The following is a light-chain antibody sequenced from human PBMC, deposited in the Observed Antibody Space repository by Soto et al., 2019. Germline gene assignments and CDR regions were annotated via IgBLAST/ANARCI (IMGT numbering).Light chain of an antibody. CDR2: YDS. CDR1: IIGSKS. J-gene: IGLJ3*02. V-gene: IGLV3-21*04. Sequence: SYELTQPPSVSVAPGKTARITCGGNIIGSKSVHWYQQKPGQAPVLVIYYDSDRPSGIPERFSGSNSGNTATLTISRVEAGDEADYYCQVWDSSSDHSGVFGGGTKLTVL. CDR3: QVWDSSSDHSGV.